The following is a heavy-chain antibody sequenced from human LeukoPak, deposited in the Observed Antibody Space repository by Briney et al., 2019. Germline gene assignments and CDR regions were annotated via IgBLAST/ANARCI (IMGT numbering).Heavy chain of an antibody. CDR2: IDYSGST. V-gene: IGHV4-59*08. CDR3: ARMRYCSSTSCYQKRYYYYYYGMDV. Sequence: SETLSLTCTVSGGSISSYYWSWIRQPPGKGLEWIGYIDYSGSTNYNPSLKSRVTISVDTSKNQFSLKLSSVTAADTAVYYCARMRYCSSTSCYQKRYYYYYYGMDVWGQGTTVTVSS. J-gene: IGHJ6*02. CDR1: GGSISSYY. D-gene: IGHD2-2*01.